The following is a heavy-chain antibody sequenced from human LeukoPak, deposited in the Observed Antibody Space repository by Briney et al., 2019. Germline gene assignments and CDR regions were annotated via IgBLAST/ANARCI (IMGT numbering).Heavy chain of an antibody. CDR1: GGSISTYY. CDR2: SSYSGST. CDR3: ARTYSTSLVFDY. Sequence: SETLSLTCTVSGGSISTYYWNWIRQPPGKGLEWIGYSSYSGSTNHNPSLKGRVTISGDTSKNQFSLKLSSVTAADTAFYYCARTYSTSLVFDYWGQGILVTVSS. J-gene: IGHJ4*02. V-gene: IGHV4-59*01. D-gene: IGHD6-6*01.